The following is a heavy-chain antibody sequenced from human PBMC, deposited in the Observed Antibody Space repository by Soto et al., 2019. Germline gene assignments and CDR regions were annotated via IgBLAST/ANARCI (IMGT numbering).Heavy chain of an antibody. CDR2: ISYDGSNK. CDR1: GLTFSSYA. Sequence: GSLRLSCAASGLTFSSYAMHWVRQAPGKGLEWVAVISYDGSNKYYADSVKGRFTISRDNSKNTLYLQMNSLRAEDTAVYYCAAPDYSSPALQYWGQGTLVTVSS. D-gene: IGHD4-4*01. V-gene: IGHV3-30-3*01. CDR3: AAPDYSSPALQY. J-gene: IGHJ4*02.